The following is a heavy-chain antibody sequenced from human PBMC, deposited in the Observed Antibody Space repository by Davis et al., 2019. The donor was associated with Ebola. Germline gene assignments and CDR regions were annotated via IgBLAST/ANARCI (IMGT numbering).Heavy chain of an antibody. D-gene: IGHD3-22*01. CDR3: TREWGSYYYDSSGYYYDGY. Sequence: PGGSLRLSCTASGFTFGDYAMSWFRQAPGKGLEWVGFIRSKAYGGTTEYAASVKGRFTISRDDSKSIAYLQMNSLKTEDTAVYYCTREWGSYYYDSSGYYYDGYWGQGTLVTVSS. V-gene: IGHV3-49*03. CDR1: GFTFGDYA. J-gene: IGHJ4*02. CDR2: IRSKAYGGTT.